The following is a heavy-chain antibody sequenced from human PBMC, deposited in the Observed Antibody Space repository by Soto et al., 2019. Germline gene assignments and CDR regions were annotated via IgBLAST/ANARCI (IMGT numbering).Heavy chain of an antibody. CDR1: GFIFISYS. V-gene: IGHV3-48*01. D-gene: IGHD3-22*01. J-gene: IGHJ4*02. Sequence: GGSLRLSCVASGFIFISYSMNWVRQAPGKGLEWISYINSGSTSVFYADSVKGRFTISRDNAKNSLYLQMNSLRAEDTAVYYCGSSASPDAYWGQGTLVTVSS. CDR2: INSGSTSV. CDR3: GSSASPDAY.